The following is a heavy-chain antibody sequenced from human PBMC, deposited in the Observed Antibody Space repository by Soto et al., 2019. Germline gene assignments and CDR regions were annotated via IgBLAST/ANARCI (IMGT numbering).Heavy chain of an antibody. CDR1: GFIFSDYA. D-gene: IGHD3-10*01. J-gene: IGHJ6*02. CDR2: LSGSGSST. Sequence: EVHVLESEGGLVHTGRSLRLSWAASGFIFSDYAMSWVRQAPGKGREWVSALSGSGSSTDYSDSVKGRFTISRDNLKKTVSLQMNNLTAEDTAVYYCAKGGVTRSYYYAMVVWGQGTTVTVSS. V-gene: IGHV3-23*01. CDR3: AKGGVTRSYYYAMVV.